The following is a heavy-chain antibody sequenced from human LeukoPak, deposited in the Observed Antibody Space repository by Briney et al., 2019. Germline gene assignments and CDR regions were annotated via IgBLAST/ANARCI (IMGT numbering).Heavy chain of an antibody. CDR1: GFIVSRNY. J-gene: IGHJ4*02. Sequence: GGSLRLSCAASGFIVSRNYMSWVRQAPGKGLEWVSGIYNGDSTYYADSVKGRFTISRDNSKNTLYLQMNSVRAEDTAVYYCARVEGYRSGTSYLDYWGQGTLVTVSS. CDR3: ARVEGYRSGTSYLDY. CDR2: IYNGDST. D-gene: IGHD3-10*01. V-gene: IGHV3-53*01.